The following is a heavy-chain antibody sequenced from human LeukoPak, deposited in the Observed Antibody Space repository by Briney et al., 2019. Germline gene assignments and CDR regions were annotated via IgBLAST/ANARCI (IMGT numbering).Heavy chain of an antibody. CDR3: AIEVPSPYYFDY. CDR1: GFTFGNTW. J-gene: IGHJ4*02. D-gene: IGHD4/OR15-4a*01. Sequence: IPGGSLRLSCAASGFTFGNTWMSWVRQAPGKGLEWIGRIKSKTDGGTADYAAPVKGRFTISTDESQNTLYLQMNSLRTEDTGVYYCAIEVPSPYYFDYWGQGTLVTVSS. V-gene: IGHV3-15*01. CDR2: IKSKTDGGTA.